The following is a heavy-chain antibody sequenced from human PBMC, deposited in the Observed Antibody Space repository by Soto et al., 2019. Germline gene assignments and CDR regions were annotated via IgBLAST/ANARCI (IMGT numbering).Heavy chain of an antibody. CDR1: GYSFTTYG. D-gene: IGHD5-18*01. CDR2: ISGDNGNT. V-gene: IGHV1-18*01. CDR3: ARDGYYDN. J-gene: IGHJ3*02. Sequence: QVQLVQSGPEVKKPGASVKVSCKASGYSFTTYGIAWVRQAPGQGLEWMGWISGDNGNTNYAQKLQGRVTITTDISTSTAYLELRSLGSDDTAVYYCARDGYYDNWGQGTMVIVSS.